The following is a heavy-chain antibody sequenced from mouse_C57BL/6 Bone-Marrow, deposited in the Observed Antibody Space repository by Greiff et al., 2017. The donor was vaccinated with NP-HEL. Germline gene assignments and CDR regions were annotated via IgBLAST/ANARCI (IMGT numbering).Heavy chain of an antibody. J-gene: IGHJ2*01. Sequence: EVQRVESGPGLVKPSQSLSLTCSVTGYSITSGYYWNWIRQFPGNKLEWMGYISYDGSNNYNPSLKNRISITRDTSKNQFFLKLNSVTTEDTATYYCASLYYSNYMYYFDYWGQGTTLTVSS. CDR3: ASLYYSNYMYYFDY. D-gene: IGHD2-5*01. CDR2: ISYDGSN. CDR1: GYSITSGYY. V-gene: IGHV3-6*01.